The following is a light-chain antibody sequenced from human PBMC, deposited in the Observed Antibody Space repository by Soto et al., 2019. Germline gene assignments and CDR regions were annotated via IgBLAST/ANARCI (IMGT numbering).Light chain of an antibody. Sequence: DIRMTHSPSSLSASVGDRVTITCRASQSISSYLNWYQQKPGKAPKLLIYAASSLQSGVPSRFSGSGSGKEFTLTISTLQPEDFATYYCKQSYSTPRTVGLGIKVEIX. CDR1: QSISSY. CDR3: KQSYSTPRT. V-gene: IGKV1-39*01. CDR2: AAS. J-gene: IGKJ1*01.